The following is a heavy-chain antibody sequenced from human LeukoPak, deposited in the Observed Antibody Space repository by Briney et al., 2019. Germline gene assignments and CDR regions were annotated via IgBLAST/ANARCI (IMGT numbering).Heavy chain of an antibody. J-gene: IGHJ4*02. CDR3: ARDRGRDGYNHFDY. CDR1: GYTFTGYY. V-gene: IGHV1-2*02. Sequence: GASVKVSCKASGYTFTGYYMHWVRQAPGQGLEWMGWINPNSGGTNYAQKFQGRVTITRDTSISTAYMELSRLRSDDTAVYYCARDRGRDGYNHFDYWGQGTLVTVSS. CDR2: INPNSGGT. D-gene: IGHD5-24*01.